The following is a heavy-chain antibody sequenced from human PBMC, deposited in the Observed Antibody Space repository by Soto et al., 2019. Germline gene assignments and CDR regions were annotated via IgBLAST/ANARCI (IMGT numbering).Heavy chain of an antibody. D-gene: IGHD3-3*01. J-gene: IGHJ4*02. CDR3: AKVQTRTYYDFWSGYYAEGFDY. V-gene: IGHV3-23*01. Sequence: GGSLRLSCAASGFTFSSYAMSWVRQAPGKGLEWVSAISGSGGSTYYADSVKGRFTISRDNSKNTLYLQMNSLRAEDTAVYYCAKVQTRTYYDFWSGYYAEGFDYWGQGTLVTVSS. CDR2: ISGSGGST. CDR1: GFTFSSYA.